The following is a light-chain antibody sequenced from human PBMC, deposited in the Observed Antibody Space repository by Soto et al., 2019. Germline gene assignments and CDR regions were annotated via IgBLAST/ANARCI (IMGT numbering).Light chain of an antibody. CDR1: SSNIGSDF. CDR2: RNN. Sequence: QSVVTQPPSASGTPGQRVTISCSGSSSNIGSDFVYWYQQLPGTAPKLLIYRNNQRPSGVPDRFSGSKSGTSASLAISGRRSEDEADYFCATWDDSLSAAVFGGGTQLTVL. J-gene: IGLJ7*01. V-gene: IGLV1-47*01. CDR3: ATWDDSLSAAV.